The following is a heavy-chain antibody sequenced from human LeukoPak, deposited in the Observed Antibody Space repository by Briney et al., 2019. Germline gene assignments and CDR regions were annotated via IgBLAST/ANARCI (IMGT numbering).Heavy chain of an antibody. V-gene: IGHV3-48*01. CDR1: GFTFSSYS. Sequence: PGGSLRLSCAASGFTFSSYSMSWVRQAPGKGLEWVSYISSSSSTIYYADSVKGRSTISRDNAKNSLYLQMNSLRAEDTAVYYCVRDRTLIRWGQGTLVTVSS. J-gene: IGHJ4*02. D-gene: IGHD3-22*01. CDR3: VRDRTLIR. CDR2: ISSSSSTI.